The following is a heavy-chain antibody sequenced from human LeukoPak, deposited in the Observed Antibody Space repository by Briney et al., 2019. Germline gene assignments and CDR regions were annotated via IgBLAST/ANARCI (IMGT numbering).Heavy chain of an antibody. Sequence: GGSLRLSCAASGFTFSSFAITWVRQAPGKGLEWVSTISGNGGNTYYADSVKGRFTISRDNSMNTLYLQMNSLRAEDTAVYYCAKSGRGYSWYGDYWGLGTMVTVSS. V-gene: IGHV3-23*01. CDR3: AKSGRGYSWYGDY. CDR1: GFTFSSFA. CDR2: ISGNGGNT. D-gene: IGHD6-13*01. J-gene: IGHJ3*01.